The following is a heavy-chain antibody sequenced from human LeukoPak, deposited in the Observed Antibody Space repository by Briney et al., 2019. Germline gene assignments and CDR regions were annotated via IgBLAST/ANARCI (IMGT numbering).Heavy chain of an antibody. J-gene: IGHJ4*02. CDR1: GFTFSNYA. CDR3: AKVLVGYYGDYESTDY. CDR2: IRYDGSNK. Sequence: GGSLRLSCAASGFTFSNYAMSWVRQAPGKGLEWVAFIRYDGSNKYYADSVKGRFTISRDNSKNTLYLQMNSLRAEDTAVYYCAKVLVGYYGDYESTDYWGQGTLVTVSS. V-gene: IGHV3-30*02. D-gene: IGHD4-17*01.